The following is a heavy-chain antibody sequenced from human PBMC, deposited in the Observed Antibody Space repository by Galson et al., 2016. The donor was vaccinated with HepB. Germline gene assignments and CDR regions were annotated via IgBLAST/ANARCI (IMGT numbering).Heavy chain of an antibody. D-gene: IGHD6-19*01. V-gene: IGHV3-30*18. CDR1: GFTFNKYG. CDR2: ISSDGRDD. Sequence: SLRLSCAASGFTFNKYGMHWVRQAPDQGLEWVAVISSDGRDDYYGDSVKGRFTISRDNSKNSVYLQINSLRAEDTAVYYCAKGWVEWLVQDHFDHWGQGTLVTVSP. J-gene: IGHJ4*02. CDR3: AKGWVEWLVQDHFDH.